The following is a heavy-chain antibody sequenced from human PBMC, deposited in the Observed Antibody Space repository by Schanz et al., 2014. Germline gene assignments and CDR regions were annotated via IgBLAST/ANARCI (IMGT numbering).Heavy chain of an antibody. CDR1: GYTTFTDYY. CDR2: INPNSGDT. Sequence: QVQLVQSGAEVKKPGASMKVSCKASGYTTFTDYYIHWVRQAPGQGLEWMGWINPNSGDTNYAQKFQGWVTMTRDTSISTAYMEVSRLKSDDTAVYYCARALFGSGHGDVWGQGTTVTVSS. D-gene: IGHD3-10*01. CDR3: ARALFGSGHGDV. J-gene: IGHJ6*02. V-gene: IGHV1-2*04.